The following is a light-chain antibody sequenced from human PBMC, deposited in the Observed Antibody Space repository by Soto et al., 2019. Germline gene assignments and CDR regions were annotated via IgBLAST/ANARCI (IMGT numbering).Light chain of an antibody. CDR2: GAS. Sequence: EIVLTQSPGTLSLSPGERATLSCRASQSVSSSYLAWYQQKPGQAPRLLIYGASIRATGIPDRFSGSWSGTDFTLTISRLEPEDFAVYYCQQYGSSPSYTFGQGTKLEIK. J-gene: IGKJ2*01. CDR3: QQYGSSPSYT. V-gene: IGKV3-20*01. CDR1: QSVSSSY.